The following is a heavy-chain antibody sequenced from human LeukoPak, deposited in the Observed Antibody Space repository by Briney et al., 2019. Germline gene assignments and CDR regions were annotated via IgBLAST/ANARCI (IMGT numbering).Heavy chain of an antibody. Sequence: TGGSLRLSCAASGFTFSDYYMSWIRQAPGKGLEWVSYISSSGCTIYYADSVKGRFTISRDNAKNSLYLQMNSLRAEDTAVYYCASGLQLWYQFDYWGQGTLDTVSS. CDR1: GFTFSDYY. V-gene: IGHV3-11*01. J-gene: IGHJ4*02. CDR3: ASGLQLWYQFDY. CDR2: ISSSGCTI. D-gene: IGHD5-18*01.